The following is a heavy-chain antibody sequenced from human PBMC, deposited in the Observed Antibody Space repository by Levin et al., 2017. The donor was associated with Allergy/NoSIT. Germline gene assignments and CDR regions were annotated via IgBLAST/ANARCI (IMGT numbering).Heavy chain of an antibody. CDR1: GFTFSNAW. J-gene: IGHJ5*02. CDR3: TSVDRHVGH. V-gene: IGHV3-15*01. D-gene: IGHD3-22*01. Sequence: PGGSLRLSCAASGFTFSNAWMSWVRQAPGKGLEWVGRIYSKTHGETTGYAAPVQGRFTISRDDSKNTLYLQMNSLQTEDTAMYYCTSVDRHVGHWGQGTLVTVSS. CDR2: IYSKTHGETT.